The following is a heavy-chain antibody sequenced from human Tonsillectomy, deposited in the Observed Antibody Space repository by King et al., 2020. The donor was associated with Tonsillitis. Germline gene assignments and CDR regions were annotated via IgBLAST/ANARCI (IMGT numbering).Heavy chain of an antibody. J-gene: IGHJ4*02. CDR2: IFSNDEK. D-gene: IGHD3-10*01. CDR3: ARIVSSFAVGELSFDY. CDR1: GFSLSNARMG. Sequence: TLKESGPVLVKPPETLTLTCTVSGFSLSNARMGVSWIRQPPGKALEWLAHIFSNDEKSYSTSLKSRLTISKDTSKSQVVLTMTNMDPVDTATYYCARIVSSFAVGELSFDYWGQGTLVTVSS. V-gene: IGHV2-26*01.